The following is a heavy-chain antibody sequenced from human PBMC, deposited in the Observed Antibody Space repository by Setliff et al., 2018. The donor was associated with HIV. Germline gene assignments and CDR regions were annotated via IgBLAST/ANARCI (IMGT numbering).Heavy chain of an antibody. D-gene: IGHD6-13*01. Sequence: SVKVSCKASGGTFSSYAISWVRQAPGQGLEWMGGIIPIFGTANYAQKFQGRVTITADESTSTAYMELSSLRSEDTAVYYCARVPASWYTAPFDIWGKGTTVTVSS. V-gene: IGHV1-69*13. CDR1: GGTFSSYA. CDR2: IIPIFGTA. CDR3: ARVPASWYTAPFDI. J-gene: IGHJ6*04.